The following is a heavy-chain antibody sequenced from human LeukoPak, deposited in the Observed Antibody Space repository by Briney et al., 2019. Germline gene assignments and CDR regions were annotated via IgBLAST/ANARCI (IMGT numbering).Heavy chain of an antibody. Sequence: GGSLRLSCAASGFTFSSYAMSWVRQAPGKGLEWVSAISGSGGSTYYADSVKGRFTIPRDNSKNTLYLQMNSLRAEDTAVYYCAKAKLLWFGESQYYFDYWGQGTLVTVSS. D-gene: IGHD3-10*01. J-gene: IGHJ4*02. CDR1: GFTFSSYA. CDR3: AKAKLLWFGESQYYFDY. V-gene: IGHV3-23*01. CDR2: ISGSGGST.